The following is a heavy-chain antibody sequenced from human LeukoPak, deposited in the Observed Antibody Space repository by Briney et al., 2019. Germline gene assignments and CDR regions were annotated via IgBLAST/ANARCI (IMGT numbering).Heavy chain of an antibody. V-gene: IGHV3-23*01. D-gene: IGHD6-19*01. CDR3: AKRAAVSGVVGPFDY. CDR1: GYPFSSFA. J-gene: IGHJ4*02. CDR2: ISRSTETT. Sequence: GGSLRLSCAVSGYPFSSFALSWVRQAPGKGLEWVSSISRSTETTLYADSVKGRFTISRDNSKNTGFSQMNNLRAEDTAIYYCAKRAAVSGVVGPFDYWGQGTLVTVSS.